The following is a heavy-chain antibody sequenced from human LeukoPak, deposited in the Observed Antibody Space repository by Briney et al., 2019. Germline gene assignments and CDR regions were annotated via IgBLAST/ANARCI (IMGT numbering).Heavy chain of an antibody. Sequence: GGSLRLSCAASGFTLSSYGMHWVRQAPGKGLGWVAFIRYDGSNKYYADSVKGRFTISRDNSKSTLYLQMNSLRAEDTAVYYCAKEGTYYMSLGGPFDYGGQGTLVTVSS. D-gene: IGHD1-26*01. CDR3: AKEGTYYMSLGGPFDY. V-gene: IGHV3-30*02. CDR2: IRYDGSNK. J-gene: IGHJ4*02. CDR1: GFTLSSYG.